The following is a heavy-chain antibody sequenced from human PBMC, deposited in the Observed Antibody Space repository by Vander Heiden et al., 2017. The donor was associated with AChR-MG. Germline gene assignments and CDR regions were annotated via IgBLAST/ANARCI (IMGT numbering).Heavy chain of an antibody. CDR2: ISSSGVST. D-gene: IGHD1-26*01. J-gene: IGHJ4*02. CDR3: AKSAWGTTTESGGFDY. Sequence: TFSSYAMSWVRQTPGEGLEWVSAISSSGVSTYNANSVKGRFTISRDNSKNTLYLQMNSLRADDTAFYYCAKSAWGTTTESGGFDYWGQGTLVTVSS. CDR1: TFSSYA. V-gene: IGHV3-23*01.